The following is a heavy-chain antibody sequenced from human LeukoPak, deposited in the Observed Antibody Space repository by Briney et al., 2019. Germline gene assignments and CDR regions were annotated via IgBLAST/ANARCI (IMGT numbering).Heavy chain of an antibody. CDR2: ISGGGGST. CDR1: GFTFDDYA. D-gene: IGHD3-16*01. V-gene: IGHV3-23*01. J-gene: IGHJ4*02. CDR3: AKDGGSLGEVRD. Sequence: GGSLRLSCAASGFTFDDYAMHWVRQAPGKGLEWVSVISGGGGSTYYADSVMGRFTISRDNSKDTLYLQMNSLRAEDTAVYYCAKDGGSLGEVRDWGQGTLVTVSS.